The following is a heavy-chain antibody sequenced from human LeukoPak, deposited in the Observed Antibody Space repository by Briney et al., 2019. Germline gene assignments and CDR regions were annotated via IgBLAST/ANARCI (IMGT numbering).Heavy chain of an antibody. Sequence: GGSLRLSCAASGFRFDAYAMSWVRQAPGKGLEWVSVIYSGGSTYYADSVKGRFTISRDNSKNTLYLQMNSLRAEDTAVYYCATTAGTMVRGDYYGMDVWGQGTTVTVSS. V-gene: IGHV3-66*01. CDR1: GFRFDAYA. J-gene: IGHJ6*02. CDR3: ATTAGTMVRGDYYGMDV. D-gene: IGHD3-10*01. CDR2: IYSGGST.